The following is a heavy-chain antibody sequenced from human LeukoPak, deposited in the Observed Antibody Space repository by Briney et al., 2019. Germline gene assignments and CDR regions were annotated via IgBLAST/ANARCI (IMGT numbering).Heavy chain of an antibody. CDR2: INHSGST. J-gene: IGHJ4*02. Sequence: SETLSLTCAVYGGSFSGYYWSWIRQPPGKGLEWIGEINHSGSTNYNPSLKSRVTISVDPSKNQFSLKLSSVTAADTAVYYCARDRHYSGSYSDDYWGQGTLVTVSS. CDR3: ARDRHYSGSYSDDY. V-gene: IGHV4-34*01. CDR1: GGSFSGYY. D-gene: IGHD1-26*01.